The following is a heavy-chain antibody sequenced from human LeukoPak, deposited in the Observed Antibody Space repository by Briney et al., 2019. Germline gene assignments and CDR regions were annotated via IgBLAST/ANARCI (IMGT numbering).Heavy chain of an antibody. V-gene: IGHV3-30-3*01. J-gene: IGHJ6*02. D-gene: IGHD2-2*01. Sequence: PGGSLRLSCAASGFTFSSYAMHWVRQAPGKGLEWVAVISYDGSNKYYADSMKGRFTISRDNSKNTLYLQMNSLRAEDTAVYYCARDFVPVGDYYYGMDVWGQGTTVTVSS. CDR3: ARDFVPVGDYYYGMDV. CDR1: GFTFSSYA. CDR2: ISYDGSNK.